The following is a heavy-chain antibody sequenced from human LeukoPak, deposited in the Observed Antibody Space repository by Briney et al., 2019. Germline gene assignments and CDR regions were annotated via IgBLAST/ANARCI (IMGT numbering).Heavy chain of an antibody. CDR3: ARHLRQDWLWSPGEFDP. J-gene: IGHJ5*02. CDR2: IYYSGST. D-gene: IGHD5-18*01. Sequence: PSETLSLTCTVSGGSISSSSYYWGWIRQPPGKGLEWIGSIYYSGSTYYNPSLKSRVTISVDTSKNQFSLKLSSVTAADTAVYYCARHLRQDWLWSPGEFDPWGQGTLVTVSS. CDR1: GGSISSSSYY. V-gene: IGHV4-39*01.